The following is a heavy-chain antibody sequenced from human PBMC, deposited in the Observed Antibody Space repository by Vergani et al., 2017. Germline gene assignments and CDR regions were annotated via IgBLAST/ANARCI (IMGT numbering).Heavy chain of an antibody. CDR2: IYYSEST. J-gene: IGHJ6*02. D-gene: IGHD3-16*01. CDR3: ARVCTFEGGLYFYYGMDV. V-gene: IGHV4-61*10. CDR1: GGSVSSGSYY. Sequence: QVQLQESGPGLVKPSETLSLTCTVSGGSVSSGSYYWIWIRQPAGKGLEWIGYIYYSESTNYNPSLKSRVTISVDTSKNQFSLKLSSVTAADTAMYYCARVCTFEGGLYFYYGMDVWGQGTTVTVSS.